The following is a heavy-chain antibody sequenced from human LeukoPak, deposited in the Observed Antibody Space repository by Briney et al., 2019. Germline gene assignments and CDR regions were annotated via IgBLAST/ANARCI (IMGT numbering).Heavy chain of an antibody. V-gene: IGHV1-46*01. CDR3: ARPGYCSSTSCENWFDP. CDR1: GYTFSSYY. J-gene: IGHJ5*02. CDR2: INPGGGNT. Sequence: ASVKVSCKASGYTFSSYYIHWLRQAPGQGLEWMGIINPGGGNTDYAQKFQGRVTMTEDTSTDTAYMELSSLRSDDTAVYYCARPGYCSSTSCENWFDPWGQGTLVTVSS. D-gene: IGHD2-2*03.